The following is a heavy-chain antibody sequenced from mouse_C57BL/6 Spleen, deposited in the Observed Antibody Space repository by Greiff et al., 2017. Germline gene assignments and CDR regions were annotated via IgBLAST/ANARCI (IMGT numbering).Heavy chain of an antibody. CDR2: INPNNGGT. D-gene: IGHD2-10*01. CDR3: ALLIAY. Sequence: EVQLQQSGPELVKPGASVKISCKASGYTFTDYYMNWVKQSHGKSLEWIGDINPNNGGTSYNQKFKGKATLTVDKSSSTAYMELRSLTSEDSAVYYCALLIAYWGQGTLVTVSA. V-gene: IGHV1-26*01. CDR1: GYTFTDYY. J-gene: IGHJ3*01.